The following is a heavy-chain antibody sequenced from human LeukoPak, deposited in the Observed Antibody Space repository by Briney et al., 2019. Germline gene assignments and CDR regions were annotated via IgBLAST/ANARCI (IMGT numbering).Heavy chain of an antibody. CDR3: ARGPTDYGSGVYGMDV. J-gene: IGHJ6*02. Sequence: ASVKVSCKASGYTFTSYDINWVRQATGQGLEWMGWMNPNSGNTGYAQKFQGRVTMTRNTSISTAYMELSSLRSEDVAVYYCARGPTDYGSGVYGMDVSGQGTTVTVSS. V-gene: IGHV1-8*01. CDR1: GYTFTSYD. CDR2: MNPNSGNT. D-gene: IGHD3-10*01.